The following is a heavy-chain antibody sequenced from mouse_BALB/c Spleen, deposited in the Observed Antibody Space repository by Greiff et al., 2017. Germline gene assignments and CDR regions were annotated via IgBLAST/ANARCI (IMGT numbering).Heavy chain of an antibody. Sequence: VQLVESGGGLVKPGGSLKLSCAASGFTFSDYYMYWVRQTPEKRLEWVATISDGGSYTYYPDSVKGRFTISRDNAKNNLYLQMSSLKSEDTAMYYCARGITTGGYAMDYWGQGTSVTVSS. CDR1: GFTFSDYY. D-gene: IGHD2-4*01. J-gene: IGHJ4*01. CDR3: ARGITTGGYAMDY. CDR2: ISDGGSYT. V-gene: IGHV5-4*02.